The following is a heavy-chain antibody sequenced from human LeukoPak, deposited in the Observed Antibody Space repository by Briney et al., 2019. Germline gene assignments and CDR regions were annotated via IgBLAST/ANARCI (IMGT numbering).Heavy chain of an antibody. J-gene: IGHJ4*02. D-gene: IGHD5-12*01. CDR1: HYSISSPYF. CDR2: IYHTGRT. V-gene: IGHV4-38-2*01. Sequence: SETLSLTCAVSHYSISSPYFWGWIRRPPGKGLEWIGSIYHTGRTNYNPSINSRVTMSLDTSKNQFSLNLNSVTAADTAVYPCATVYSGSTWDYLDYCGQGILVTVSS. CDR3: ATVYSGSTWDYLDY.